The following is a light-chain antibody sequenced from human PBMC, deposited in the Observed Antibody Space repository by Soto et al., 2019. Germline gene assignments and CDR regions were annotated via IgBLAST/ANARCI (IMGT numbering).Light chain of an antibody. J-gene: IGKJ2*01. Sequence: EIVLPQSPATLSLSPGERATLSCGASQSVSSIYLAWYQQKPGLAPRLLLYYASSSATGIPDRFSGSGSGTDFTLTIRRLEPEALAVYYCQQYGSSPYTFGQGTKLEIK. CDR3: QQYGSSPYT. CDR1: QSVSSIY. CDR2: YAS. V-gene: IGKV3D-20*01.